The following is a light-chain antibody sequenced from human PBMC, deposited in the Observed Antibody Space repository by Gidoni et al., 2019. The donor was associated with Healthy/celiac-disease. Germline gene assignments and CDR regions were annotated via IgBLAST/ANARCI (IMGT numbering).Light chain of an antibody. J-gene: IGKJ1*01. CDR3: QQYNNWPRT. CDR1: QSVSSN. CDR2: GAS. Sequence: EIVMPQSPATLSVSPGESATLSCRASQSVSSNLAWYQQKPGQAPRLLIYGASTRATGIPARFSGSGSGTEFTLTISSLQSEDFAVYYCQQYNNWPRTFGQXTKVEIK. V-gene: IGKV3-15*01.